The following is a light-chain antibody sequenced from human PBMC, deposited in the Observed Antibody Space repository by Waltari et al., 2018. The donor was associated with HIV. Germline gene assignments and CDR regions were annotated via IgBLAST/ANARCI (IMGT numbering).Light chain of an antibody. CDR1: QSVSSSY. CDR2: GAS. V-gene: IGKV3-20*01. CDR3: QQYGSPYT. Sequence: EIVLTQSPGTLSLSPGERATLSCRASQSVSSSYLAWYQQKPGQAPRLLIYGASSRATGIPDRLSGSGSGTDFTLTISRLEPEDFAVYYCQQYGSPYTFGQGTKLEIK. J-gene: IGKJ2*01.